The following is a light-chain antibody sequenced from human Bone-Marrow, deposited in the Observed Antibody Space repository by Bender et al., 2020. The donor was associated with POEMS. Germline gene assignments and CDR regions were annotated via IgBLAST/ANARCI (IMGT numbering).Light chain of an antibody. V-gene: IGLV3-1*01. CDR1: ILTKKY. J-gene: IGLJ2*01. CDR3: QSWGSNTAV. Sequence: SYELTQPSSVSVSPGQTARITCSGDILTKKYARWFQQKPGQAPVVVIYQDTKRPSGIPERFSGSTSGNTASLTISGTQTMDEADYYCQSWGSNTAVFGGGTKLTVL. CDR2: QDT.